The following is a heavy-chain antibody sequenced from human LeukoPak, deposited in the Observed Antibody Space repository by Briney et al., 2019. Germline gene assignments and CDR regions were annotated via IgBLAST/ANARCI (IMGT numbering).Heavy chain of an antibody. V-gene: IGHV3-66*02. J-gene: IGHJ4*02. Sequence: PGGSLRLSCAASGFTVSSNYMSWVRQAPGKGLEWVSVIYSGGSTYYADSVKGRFTISRDNTKNTLYLQMNSLRAEDTAVYYCARVYNDYGDYFGYWGQGTLVTVSS. CDR3: ARVYNDYGDYFGY. D-gene: IGHD4-17*01. CDR1: GFTVSSNY. CDR2: IYSGGST.